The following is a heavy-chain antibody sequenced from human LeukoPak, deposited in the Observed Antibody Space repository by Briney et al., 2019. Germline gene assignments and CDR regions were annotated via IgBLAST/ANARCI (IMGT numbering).Heavy chain of an antibody. D-gene: IGHD2-2*01. CDR2: MIPIFGTA. CDR1: GGTFSSYA. J-gene: IGHJ6*03. Sequence: ASVKVSCKASGGTFSSYAISWVRQAPGQGLEWMGGMIPIFGTANYAQKFQGRVTITADESTSTAYMELSSLRSEDTAVYYCAREAEDIVVVPAASHYYYYYMDVWGKGTTVTVSS. V-gene: IGHV1-69*13. CDR3: AREAEDIVVVPAASHYYYYYMDV.